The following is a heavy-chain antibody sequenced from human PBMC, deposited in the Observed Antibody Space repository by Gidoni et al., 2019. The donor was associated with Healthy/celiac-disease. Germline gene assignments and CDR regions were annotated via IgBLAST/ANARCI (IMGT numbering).Heavy chain of an antibody. Sequence: QLQLQESGPGLAKPSETLSLTCTVSGGSISSRSYYWGWIRQPPGKGLEWIGSIYYSGSSYYNPSLKSRVTISVDTSKNQFSLKLSSVTAADTAVYYCARQSYDFWSGYYPWFDPWGQGTLVTVSS. CDR1: GGSISSRSYY. CDR2: IYYSGSS. CDR3: ARQSYDFWSGYYPWFDP. V-gene: IGHV4-39*01. D-gene: IGHD3-3*01. J-gene: IGHJ5*02.